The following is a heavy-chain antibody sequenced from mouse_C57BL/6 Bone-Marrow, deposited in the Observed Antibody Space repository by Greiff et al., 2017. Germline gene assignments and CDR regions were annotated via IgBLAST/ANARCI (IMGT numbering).Heavy chain of an antibody. Sequence: QVQLQQSGAELARPGASVKLSCTASGFTFTSYGISWVKQSTGQGLEWIGEIYPRSGNTYYNEKFKGKATLTADKSSSTAYMELRSLTSEDSAVYFCAREVRLRRGAYWGQGTLVTVSA. J-gene: IGHJ3*01. CDR3: AREVRLRRGAY. CDR1: GFTFTSYG. D-gene: IGHD2-4*01. V-gene: IGHV1-81*01. CDR2: IYPRSGNT.